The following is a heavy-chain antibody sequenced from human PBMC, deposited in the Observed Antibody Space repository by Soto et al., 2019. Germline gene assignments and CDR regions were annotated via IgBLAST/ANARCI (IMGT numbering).Heavy chain of an antibody. CDR1: GFTFSSYG. J-gene: IGHJ4*02. V-gene: IGHV3-33*01. CDR3: ARDRQWFVDY. D-gene: IGHD3-10*01. CDR2: IWYDGSDK. Sequence: QVQLVESGGGVVQPGKSLRLSCAASGFTFSSYGMHWVRQAPGKGLEWVAVIWYDGSDKYYVDSVKGRFTISRDNSKNTLYLQMNSLRAEDTAVYYCARDRQWFVDYWGQGTLVTVSS.